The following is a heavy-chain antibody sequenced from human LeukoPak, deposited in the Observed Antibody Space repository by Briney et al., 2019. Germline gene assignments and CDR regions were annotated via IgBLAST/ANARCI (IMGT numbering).Heavy chain of an antibody. J-gene: IGHJ5*02. CDR1: GFIFSNAW. V-gene: IGHV3-15*01. D-gene: IGHD3-16*01. CDR3: TTGIRGSPAVNWFDP. CDR2: IKSKTDGGTP. Sequence: PGGSLRLSCAASGFIFSNAWMSWVRQAPGKGLEWVGRIKSKTDGGTPDSAAPVKGRFTISRDDSKNTLYLQMNSLKTEDTAVYYCTTGIRGSPAVNWFDPWGQGTLVTVSS.